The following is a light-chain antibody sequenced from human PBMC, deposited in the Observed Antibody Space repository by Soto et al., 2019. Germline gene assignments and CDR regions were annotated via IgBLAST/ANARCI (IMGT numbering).Light chain of an antibody. CDR1: QSVSSY. CDR2: GAS. J-gene: IGKJ1*01. CDR3: QQHGSSPWT. Sequence: ETVLTQSPATLSLSPGERATLSCRASQSVSSYLAWYQQKPGQAPRLLIYGASIRATGIPDRFSGSGSGTDFTLTISRLEPEDFAVYFCQQHGSSPWTFGQGTKVEIK. V-gene: IGKV3-20*01.